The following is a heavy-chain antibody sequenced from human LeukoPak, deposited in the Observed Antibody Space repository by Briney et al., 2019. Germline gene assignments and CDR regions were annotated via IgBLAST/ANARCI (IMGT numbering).Heavy chain of an antibody. CDR3: ARETSTGYLDV. CDR2: SNTGNGKT. Sequence: ASVKVSCQGCVYTFTKYAMDWVGQPAAQRGEWMGWSNTGNGKTKYSQKFQGSITITSDTSASTAYMELRSVRYEATAVYSCARETSTGYLDVWGKGTTVTVSS. V-gene: IGHV1-3*04. J-gene: IGHJ6*03. D-gene: IGHD3-9*01. CDR1: VYTFTKYA.